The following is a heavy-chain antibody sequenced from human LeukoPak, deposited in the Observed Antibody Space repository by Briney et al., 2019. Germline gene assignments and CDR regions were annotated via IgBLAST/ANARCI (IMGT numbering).Heavy chain of an antibody. CDR2: IRSKANNYAT. CDR3: TTLEAFWSGYYKDWFDP. V-gene: IGHV3-73*01. J-gene: IGHJ5*02. Sequence: GGSLRLSCAASGFTFSGSAMHWVRQASGKGLEWVGRIRSKANNYATAYVASVKGRFTISRDDSKNTAYLQMNSLKTEDTAVYYCTTLEAFWSGYYKDWFDPWGQGTLVTVSS. CDR1: GFTFSGSA. D-gene: IGHD3-3*01.